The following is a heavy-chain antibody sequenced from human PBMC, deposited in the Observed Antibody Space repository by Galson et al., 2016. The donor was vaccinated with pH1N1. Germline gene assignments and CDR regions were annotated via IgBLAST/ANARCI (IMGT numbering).Heavy chain of an antibody. V-gene: IGHV3-64*01. CDR2: ISSNGGST. Sequence: SLRLSCAASGFTFSIADMHWVRQAPGKGLEYVSAISSNGGSTYYANSVKDRFSISRDNSKNTLYLQMGSLRAEDMAVYYCARKSGYCSGGNCYYDSWGQGTLATVSS. J-gene: IGHJ4*02. D-gene: IGHD2-15*01. CDR1: GFTFSIAD. CDR3: ARKSGYCSGGNCYYDS.